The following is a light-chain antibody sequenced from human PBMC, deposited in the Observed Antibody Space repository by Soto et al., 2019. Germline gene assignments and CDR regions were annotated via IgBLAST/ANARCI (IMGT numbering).Light chain of an antibody. CDR1: QSVSSY. CDR2: DAS. J-gene: IGKJ1*01. CDR3: QQRSNWPRT. Sequence: EIVLTQSPATLSLSPGERATLSCRASQSVSSYLAWSQQKPGQAPRLLIYDASNRATGIPARFSGSGSGTDFTLTISSLEPEDFAVYYCQQRSNWPRTFGHGTKVEIK. V-gene: IGKV3-11*01.